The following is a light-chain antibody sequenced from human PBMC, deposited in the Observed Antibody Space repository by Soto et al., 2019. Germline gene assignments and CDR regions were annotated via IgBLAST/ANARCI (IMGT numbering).Light chain of an antibody. J-gene: IGLJ2*01. Sequence: QSALTQPASVSGSPGQSITISCTGTSRDVGGYNSVSWYQQHPGKAPKLMIYEVTNRPSGVSSRFSGSKSGNTASLTISGLQAEDESDYYCSSYTTSHTLVFGGGTKLTVL. CDR1: SRDVGGYNS. V-gene: IGLV2-14*01. CDR3: SSYTTSHTLV. CDR2: EVT.